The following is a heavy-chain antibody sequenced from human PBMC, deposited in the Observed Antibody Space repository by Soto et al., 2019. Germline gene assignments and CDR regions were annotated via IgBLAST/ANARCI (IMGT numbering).Heavy chain of an antibody. CDR2: ISTDGSNK. V-gene: IGHV3-30*18. D-gene: IGHD4-17*01. J-gene: IGHJ4*02. CDR3: AKDLPHEDYGDYGYYFDY. CDR1: GSTFWSYG. Sequence: GGSLSLSCAASGSTFWSYGMHWVRQAPGKGLEWVAVISTDGSNKYFADSVEGRFTISRDNSKNTLYLQMNSLRAEDTAVYYCAKDLPHEDYGDYGYYFDYWGQGTLVTVSS.